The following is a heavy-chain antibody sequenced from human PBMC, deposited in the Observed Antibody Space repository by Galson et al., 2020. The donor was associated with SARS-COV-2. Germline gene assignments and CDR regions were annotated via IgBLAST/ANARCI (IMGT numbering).Heavy chain of an antibody. CDR3: ARAPGNSWFDH. J-gene: IGHJ5*02. V-gene: IGHV3-66*02. Sequence: GGSLRLSCVGTGFTVNNSYMSWVRQGPGKGLEWVSMIYRDGSTSYAESVKGRFTISRDNALNTVYLQINSLRADDTGIYYCARAPGNSWFDHWGLGTLVTVSS. CDR1: GFTVNNSY. CDR2: IYRDGST.